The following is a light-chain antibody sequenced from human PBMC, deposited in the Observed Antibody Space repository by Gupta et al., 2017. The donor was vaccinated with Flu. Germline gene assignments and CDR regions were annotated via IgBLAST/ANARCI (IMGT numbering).Light chain of an antibody. Sequence: RTSNQSDNGAYKSVPWYQQHAGQAPKLVVYEVSDRPSGIPQRFSGSKSGDTATLTISKVEGGDEADYYCQECEGRSYHRVFGGGTKITVL. J-gene: IGLJ3*02. CDR2: EVS. CDR3: QECEGRSYHRV. CDR1: NGAYKS. V-gene: IGLV3-21*02.